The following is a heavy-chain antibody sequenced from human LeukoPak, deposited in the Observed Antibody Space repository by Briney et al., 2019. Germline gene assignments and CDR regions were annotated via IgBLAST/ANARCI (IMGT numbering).Heavy chain of an antibody. D-gene: IGHD4-17*01. CDR3: ASLYGDHEASSDY. CDR2: IIPILGIA. J-gene: IGHJ4*02. Sequence: SVKVSCKASGGTFSSYAISWVRQAPGQGLEWMGRIIPILGIANYAQKFQGRVTITADKSTSTAYMELSSLRSEDTAVYYCASLYGDHEASSDYWGQGTLVTVSS. CDR1: GGTFSSYA. V-gene: IGHV1-69*04.